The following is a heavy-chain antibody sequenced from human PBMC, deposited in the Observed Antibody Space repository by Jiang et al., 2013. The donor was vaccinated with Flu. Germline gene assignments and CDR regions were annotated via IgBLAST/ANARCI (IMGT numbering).Heavy chain of an antibody. Sequence: HWVRQAPGKGLEWMGGFDPEDGETIYAQKFQGRVTVTEDTSTDTAYMELSSLRSEDTAVYYCATVRRAIGGRPNRPNSSGWYGRHSYYFDYWGQGTLVTVSS. V-gene: IGHV1-24*01. J-gene: IGHJ4*02. D-gene: IGHD6-19*01. CDR2: FDPEDGET. CDR3: ATVRRAIGGRPNRPNSSGWYGRHSYYFDY.